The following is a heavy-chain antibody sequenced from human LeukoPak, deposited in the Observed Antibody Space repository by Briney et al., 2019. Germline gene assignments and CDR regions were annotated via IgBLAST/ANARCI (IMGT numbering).Heavy chain of an antibody. CDR1: GGSFSGYY. J-gene: IGHJ5*02. CDR2: INHSGST. D-gene: IGHD3-10*01. V-gene: IGHV4-34*01. Sequence: SETLSLTCAVYGGSFSGYYWSWIRQPPGKGLEWIGEINHSGSTNYNPPLKSRVTMSVDTSKNQFSLKLSSVTAADTAVYYCAREVHRDWFDPWGQGTLVTVSS. CDR3: AREVHRDWFDP.